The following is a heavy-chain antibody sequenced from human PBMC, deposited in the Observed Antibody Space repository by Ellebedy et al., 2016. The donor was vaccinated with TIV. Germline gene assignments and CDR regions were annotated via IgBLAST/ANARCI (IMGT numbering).Heavy chain of an antibody. Sequence: GGSLRLSXAASGFTFSSYSMNWVRQAPGKGLEWVSSISSSSSYIYYADSVKGRFTISRDNAKNSLYLQMNSLRAEDTAVYYCALLVVAATPLYYGMDVWGQGTTVTVSS. CDR2: ISSSSSYI. CDR3: ALLVVAATPLYYGMDV. J-gene: IGHJ6*02. V-gene: IGHV3-21*01. CDR1: GFTFSSYS. D-gene: IGHD2-15*01.